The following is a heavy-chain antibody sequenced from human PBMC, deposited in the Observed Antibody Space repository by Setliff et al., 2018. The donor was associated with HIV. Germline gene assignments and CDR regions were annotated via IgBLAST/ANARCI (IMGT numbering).Heavy chain of an antibody. CDR1: GFAFGDYD. J-gene: IGHJ6*02. CDR2: IGTGGDT. Sequence: GGSLRLSCATSGFAFGDYDFHWVRQVTGGGLEWVSAIGTGGDTYYADSVKGRFTISRENAKNSLYLQMNNVRAGDTAVYYCTRELNGHTSSHYYFGLDVWGQGTTVTVSS. CDR3: TRELNGHTSSHYYFGLDV. D-gene: IGHD6-6*01. V-gene: IGHV3-13*01.